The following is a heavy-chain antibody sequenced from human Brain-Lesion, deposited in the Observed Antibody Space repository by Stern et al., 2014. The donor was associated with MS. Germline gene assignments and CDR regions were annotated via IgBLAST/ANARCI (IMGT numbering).Heavy chain of an antibody. D-gene: IGHD1-26*01. Sequence: QVQLLESGAEVKKPGASVKVSCKVSGYTLTELSMHWVRQAPRKGLEWMGGFDPEDGETSYAQKFQGRVTMTEDTSTDTAYMELSSLRSEDTAVYYCASLSPGAGGSYYRHFDYWGQGTLVTVSS. V-gene: IGHV1-24*01. J-gene: IGHJ4*02. CDR2: FDPEDGET. CDR1: GYTLTELS. CDR3: ASLSPGAGGSYYRHFDY.